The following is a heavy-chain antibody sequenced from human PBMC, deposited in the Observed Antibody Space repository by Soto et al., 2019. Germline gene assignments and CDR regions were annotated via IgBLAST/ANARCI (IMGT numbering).Heavy chain of an antibody. J-gene: IGHJ6*02. V-gene: IGHV4-59*01. CDR2: IYYSGST. Sequence: SETLSLTCTVSGGSISSYYWSWIRQPPGKGLEWIGYIYYSGSTNYNPSLKSRVTISVDTSKNQFSLKLSSVTAADTDVYYCARAQSYYDFWSGYDNREGPMDVWGQGTTVTVSS. CDR1: GGSISSYY. D-gene: IGHD3-3*01. CDR3: ARAQSYYDFWSGYDNREGPMDV.